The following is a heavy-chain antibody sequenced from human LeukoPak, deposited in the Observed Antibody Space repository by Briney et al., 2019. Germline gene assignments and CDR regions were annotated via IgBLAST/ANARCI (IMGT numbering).Heavy chain of an antibody. J-gene: IGHJ4*02. CDR1: GFTFSNYN. CDR3: TRDRRYGYYFDY. D-gene: IGHD5-18*01. Sequence: GGSLRLSCADSGFTFSNYNMNWVRQAPGKGLVGVAFIRYDGSNKYYADSVKGRFTISRDNAKNSLYLQMNSLRAEDTAVYYCTRDRRYGYYFDYRGQGILVTVSS. V-gene: IGHV3-30*02. CDR2: IRYDGSNK.